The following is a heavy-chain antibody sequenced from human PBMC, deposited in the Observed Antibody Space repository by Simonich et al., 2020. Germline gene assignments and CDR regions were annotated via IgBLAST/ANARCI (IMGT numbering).Heavy chain of an antibody. Sequence: QVQLQQWGAGLLKPSETLSLTCAVYGGSFSGYYWSWIRQPPGKGLEWIGEINHRGSTNYNPSPKSRVTISVDTTKHQFSLKLSSVTAADTAVYYCARRGYYNFWSGYEYFQHWGQGTLVTVSS. CDR1: GGSFSGYY. D-gene: IGHD3-3*01. CDR3: ARRGYYNFWSGYEYFQH. CDR2: INHRGST. V-gene: IGHV4-34*01. J-gene: IGHJ1*01.